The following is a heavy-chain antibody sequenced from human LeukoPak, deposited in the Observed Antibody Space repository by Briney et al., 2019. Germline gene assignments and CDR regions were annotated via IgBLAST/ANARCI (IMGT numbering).Heavy chain of an antibody. J-gene: IGHJ3*02. V-gene: IGHV4-59*08. Sequence: SETLSLTCTVSGGSIRSYYWSWIRQPPGKGLEWIGYIYYSGSTYYNPSLKSRVTISVDTSKNQFSLKLSSVTAADTAVYYCARQDDSSGYYYFPDAFDIWGQGTMVTVSS. D-gene: IGHD3-22*01. CDR1: GGSIRSYY. CDR2: IYYSGST. CDR3: ARQDDSSGYYYFPDAFDI.